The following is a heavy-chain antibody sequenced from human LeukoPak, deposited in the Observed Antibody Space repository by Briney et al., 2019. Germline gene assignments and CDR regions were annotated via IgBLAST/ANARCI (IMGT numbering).Heavy chain of an antibody. J-gene: IGHJ5*02. V-gene: IGHV4-34*01. CDR3: AREWAIAAPP. CDR2: INHSGST. CDR1: GGSFGGYY. D-gene: IGHD6-13*01. Sequence: SETLSLTCAVYGGSFGGYYWSWIRQPPGKGLEWIGEINHSGSTNYNPSLKSRVTISVDTSKNQFSLKLSSVTAADTAVYYCAREWAIAAPPWGQGTLVTVSS.